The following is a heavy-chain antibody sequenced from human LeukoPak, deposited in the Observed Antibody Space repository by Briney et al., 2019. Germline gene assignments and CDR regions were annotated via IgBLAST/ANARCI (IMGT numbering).Heavy chain of an antibody. CDR1: GFIFISYW. D-gene: IGHD3-10*01. J-gene: IGHJ6*03. Sequence: AGGSLRLSCAGSGFIFISYWMSWVRQAPGKGLEWVANIKQDGSEKYYVDSVKGRFTISRDNAKNSLYLQMNSLRAEDTAVYYCARVSSKAMVRGIITKKNYSYYYMDVWGKGTTVTISS. CDR2: IKQDGSEK. CDR3: ARVSSKAMVRGIITKKNYSYYYMDV. V-gene: IGHV3-7*01.